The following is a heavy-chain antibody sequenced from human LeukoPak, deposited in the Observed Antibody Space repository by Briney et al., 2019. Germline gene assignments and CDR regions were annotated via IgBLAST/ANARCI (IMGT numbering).Heavy chain of an antibody. J-gene: IGHJ4*02. CDR3: ARGQGFGMVITTVDY. CDR1: GFTFSSYW. CDR2: INSDGSST. V-gene: IGHV3-74*01. D-gene: IGHD3-3*01. Sequence: GGSLRLSCAASGFTFSSYWMHWVRQAPGKGLVWVSRINSDGSSTSYADSVKGRFTISRDNAKNSLYLQMNSLRAEDTAVYYCARGQGFGMVITTVDYWGQGTLVTVSS.